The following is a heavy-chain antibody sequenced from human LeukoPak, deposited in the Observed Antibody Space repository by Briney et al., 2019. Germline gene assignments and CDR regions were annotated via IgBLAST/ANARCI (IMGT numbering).Heavy chain of an antibody. V-gene: IGHV4-39*01. CDR2: IYYSGST. D-gene: IGHD4-11*01. CDR1: GGSISSSSYY. J-gene: IGHJ4*02. Sequence: SSETLSLTCTVSGGSISSSSYYWGWIRQPPGKGLEWIGSIYYSGSTYYNPSLKSRVTISVDTSKNQFSLKLSSVTAADTAVYYCARSNSHDYSNFVTLFDYWGQGTLVTVSS. CDR3: ARSNSHDYSNFVTLFDY.